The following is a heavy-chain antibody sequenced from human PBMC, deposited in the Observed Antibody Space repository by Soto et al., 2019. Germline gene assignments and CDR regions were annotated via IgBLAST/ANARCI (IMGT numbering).Heavy chain of an antibody. CDR2: IYYSGST. J-gene: IGHJ4*02. CDR3: ARAYRTNVSY. CDR1: GGSISSGGYY. Sequence: NPSETLSLTCTVSGGSISSGGYYWSWIRQHPGKGLEWIGYIYYSGSTYYNPSLKSRVTISVDTSKNQFSLKLSSVTAADTAVYYCARAYRTNVSYWGQGTLVTVSS. D-gene: IGHD2-8*01. V-gene: IGHV4-31*03.